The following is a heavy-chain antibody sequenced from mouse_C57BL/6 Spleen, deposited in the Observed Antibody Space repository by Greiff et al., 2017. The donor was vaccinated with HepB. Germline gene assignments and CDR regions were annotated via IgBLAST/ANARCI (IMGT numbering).Heavy chain of an antibody. D-gene: IGHD1-1*01. V-gene: IGHV5-17*01. CDR3: ATITTVVAPEYFDY. CDR1: GFTFSDYG. J-gene: IGHJ2*01. Sequence: EVKLMESGGGLVKPGGSLKLSCAASGFTFSDYGMHWVRQAPETGLEWVAYISSGSSTIYYADTVKGRFTISRDNAKNTLFLQMTSLRSEDTAMYYCATITTVVAPEYFDYWGQGTTLTVSS. CDR2: ISSGSSTI.